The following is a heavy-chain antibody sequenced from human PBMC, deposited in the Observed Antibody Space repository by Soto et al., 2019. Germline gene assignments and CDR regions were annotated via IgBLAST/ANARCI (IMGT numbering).Heavy chain of an antibody. J-gene: IGHJ4*02. V-gene: IGHV3-21*02. CDR1: GFDFTTYT. CDR3: ARSPRSESLVVVVRTFDY. D-gene: IGHD2-21*01. Sequence: VQLEESGGGLVKPGESLRLSCAASGFDFTTYTMNWVRQAPGKGLEWVSSISRTSNYIYYANSLKGRFSISRDNAGNSLLLHMSGLTVDDTAVYYCARSPRSESLVVVVRTFDYWGQGTLVTVSS. CDR2: ISRTSNYI.